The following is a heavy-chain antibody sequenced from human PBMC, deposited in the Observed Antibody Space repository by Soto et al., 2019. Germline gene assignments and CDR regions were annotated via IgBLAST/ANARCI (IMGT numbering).Heavy chain of an antibody. Sequence: GGSLILSCAASGFTFSSYSRRWVRQPPGKGLEWVSAISGSGGSTYYADSVKGRFTISRDNSKNTLYLQTNSLRAEDTAVYYCAKDLHFFVVAASYWGQGTLVTVS. CDR2: ISGSGGST. CDR1: GFTFSSYS. D-gene: IGHD2-15*01. V-gene: IGHV3-23*01. CDR3: AKDLHFFVVAASY. J-gene: IGHJ4*02.